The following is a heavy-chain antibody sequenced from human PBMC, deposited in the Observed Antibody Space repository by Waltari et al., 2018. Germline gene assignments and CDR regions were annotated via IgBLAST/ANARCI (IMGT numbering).Heavy chain of an antibody. CDR3: ARVGGDYSGPIDY. V-gene: IGHV4-38-2*01. D-gene: IGHD4-17*01. CDR1: GYSISSGYY. J-gene: IGHJ4*02. CDR2: IYHNGRT. Sequence: QVQLQESGPGLVKPSETLSLTCGVLGYSISSGYYWGWIRQPPGKGLEWIGTIYHNGRTYYNPSLKSRVTMSVDTSRNQCSLKLSSVTAADTAVYYCARVGGDYSGPIDYWGQGTLVTASS.